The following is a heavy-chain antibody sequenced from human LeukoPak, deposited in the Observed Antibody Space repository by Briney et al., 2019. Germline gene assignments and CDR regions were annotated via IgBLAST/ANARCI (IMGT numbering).Heavy chain of an antibody. CDR3: AIQPNRGDY. CDR2: INAGSGNT. CDR1: GYTFTSYA. Sequence: ASVKVSCKASGYTFTSYAMHWVRQAPGQRLEWMGWINAGSGNTKYSQKFQGRVTITRDTSASTAYMELSSLRSEDTAVYYCAIQPNRGDYWGQGTLVTVSS. V-gene: IGHV1-3*01. J-gene: IGHJ4*02. D-gene: IGHD5-18*01.